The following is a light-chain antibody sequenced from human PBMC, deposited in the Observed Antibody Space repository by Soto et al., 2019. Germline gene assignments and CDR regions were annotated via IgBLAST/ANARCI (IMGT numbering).Light chain of an antibody. Sequence: QSALTQPPSASGSPGQSVTISCTGTSSDVGGYNYVSWHQQHPGKAPKLIIYDVTKRPSGVPDRFSGSNSGYTVSLTVSGLQAEDEADYYCSSFAGGNIYVFGTGTKLTVL. V-gene: IGLV2-8*01. CDR3: SSFAGGNIYV. CDR2: DVT. J-gene: IGLJ1*01. CDR1: SSDVGGYNY.